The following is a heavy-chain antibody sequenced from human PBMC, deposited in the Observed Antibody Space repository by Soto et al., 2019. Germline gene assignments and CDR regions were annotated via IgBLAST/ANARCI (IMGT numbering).Heavy chain of an antibody. Sequence: SETLSLTCIVSGVSINSYYWSWIRQPPGKGLEWIGYMYYSGSNNYNPSLKSRVTISADTSKNQFSLKLRSVTAADTAVYYCARTGSIGYYALGFDYWGQGTLVTVSS. CDR3: ARTGSIGYYALGFDY. J-gene: IGHJ4*02. V-gene: IGHV4-59*01. D-gene: IGHD6-19*01. CDR2: MYYSGSN. CDR1: GVSINSYY.